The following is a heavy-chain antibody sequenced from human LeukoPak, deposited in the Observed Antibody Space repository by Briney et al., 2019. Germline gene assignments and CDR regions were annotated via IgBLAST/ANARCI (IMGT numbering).Heavy chain of an antibody. V-gene: IGHV4-59*01. J-gene: IGHJ2*01. D-gene: IGHD5-18*01. CDR2: IYDSGST. Sequence: SETLSLTCTVSGVSISSYYWSWIRQPPGKGLEWLGYIYDSGSTNYNPSLKSRVTISVDTSKNQFSLKMSSVTAADTAVYYCARGTAMVYWYFDLWGRGTLVTVSS. CDR1: GVSISSYY. CDR3: ARGTAMVYWYFDL.